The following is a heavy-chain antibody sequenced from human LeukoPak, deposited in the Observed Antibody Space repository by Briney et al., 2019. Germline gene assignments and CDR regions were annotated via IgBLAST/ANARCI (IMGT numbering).Heavy chain of an antibody. CDR2: IYYSGST. CDR3: AREMGYSTSSLRMDV. CDR1: GGSISSYY. J-gene: IGHJ6*02. D-gene: IGHD6-13*01. Sequence: SETLSLTCIVSGGSISSYYWSWIRQPPGKGLEWIGYIYYSGSTNYNPSLKSRVTISVDTSKNQFSLKLSSVTAADTAVYYCAREMGYSTSSLRMDVWGQGTTVTVSS. V-gene: IGHV4-59*01.